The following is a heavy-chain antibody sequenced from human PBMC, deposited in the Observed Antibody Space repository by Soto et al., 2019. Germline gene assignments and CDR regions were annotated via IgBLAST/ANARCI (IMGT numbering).Heavy chain of an antibody. CDR2: INPSGGST. D-gene: IGHD2-21*02. CDR1: GYTFTSYY. J-gene: IGHJ4*02. Sequence: QVQLMQSGAEVKKPGASVTISCKASGYTFTSYYIHWVRQAPRQGLEWMAIINPSGGSTNYAQKLQERVTVTRHTSTGTVNMELSSLSSEDRAVYYFARALTAANYWGRGTLVTVSS. CDR3: ARALTAANY. V-gene: IGHV1-46*04.